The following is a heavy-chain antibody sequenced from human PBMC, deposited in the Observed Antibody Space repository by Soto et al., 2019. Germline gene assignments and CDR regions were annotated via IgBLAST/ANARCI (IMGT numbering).Heavy chain of an antibody. CDR3: ASLLEMVVNGVGSDFFNI. D-gene: IGHD3-10*01. CDR1: ACSISSSSSY. CDR2: TSYSGRT. V-gene: IGHV4-39*01. Sequence: PATLSLTCTVSACSISSSSSYWGWIRQPPRKGMEWIGSTSYSGRTYYNQSLKSTVTISVDTSKKQFCLKLSSVSAADTAVYYCASLLEMVVNGVGSDFFNIWGRGTMVTVSS. J-gene: IGHJ3*02.